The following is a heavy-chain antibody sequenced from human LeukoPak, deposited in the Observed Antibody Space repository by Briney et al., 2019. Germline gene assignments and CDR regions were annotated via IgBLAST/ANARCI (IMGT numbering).Heavy chain of an antibody. CDR3: AKKAYGYSSGWYDY. J-gene: IGHJ4*02. D-gene: IGHD6-19*01. CDR1: GFTFCSYG. V-gene: IGHV3-30*18. Sequence: GGSLRLSCAASGFTFCSYGMHWVRQAPGKGLEWVAVISYDGSDKYYADSVKGRFTISRDNSKNTLYLQMNSLRAEDTAVYYCAKKAYGYSSGWYDYWGQGTLVTVSS. CDR2: ISYDGSDK.